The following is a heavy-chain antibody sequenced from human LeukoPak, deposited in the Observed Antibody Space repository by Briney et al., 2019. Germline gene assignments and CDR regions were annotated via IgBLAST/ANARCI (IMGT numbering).Heavy chain of an antibody. CDR2: IYYSGST. J-gene: IGHJ3*02. V-gene: IGHV4-59*01. Sequence: PSETLSLTCTVSGVSISSYYWSWIRQPPGKGLEWIGYIYYSGSTNYNPSLKSRVTISVDTSKNQFSLKLSSVTAADTAVYYCARDTYGAFDIWGQGTMVTVSS. D-gene: IGHD3-16*01. CDR3: ARDTYGAFDI. CDR1: GVSISSYY.